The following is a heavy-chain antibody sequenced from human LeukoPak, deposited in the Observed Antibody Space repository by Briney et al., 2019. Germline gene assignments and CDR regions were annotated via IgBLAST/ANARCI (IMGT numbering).Heavy chain of an antibody. J-gene: IGHJ3*02. CDR1: GSSISSSSSYY. CDR2: IYYAGST. V-gene: IGHV4-39*01. Sequence: SETLSLTCTVSGSSISSSSSYYWGWIRQPPGKDLEWIGNIYYAGSTYRNPSLKSRVTISVDTSKNQFSLKLSSVTAADTAVYYCARLRSIASRRGVLEIWGQGTMVTVSS. D-gene: IGHD6-6*01. CDR3: ARLRSIASRRGVLEI.